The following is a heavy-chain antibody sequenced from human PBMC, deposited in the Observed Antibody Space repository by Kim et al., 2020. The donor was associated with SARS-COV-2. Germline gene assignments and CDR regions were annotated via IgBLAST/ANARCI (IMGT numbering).Heavy chain of an antibody. V-gene: IGHV4-31*03. CDR3: ARDRPTNYYDSSGYPADAFDI. CDR1: GGSISSGGYY. CDR2: IYYSGST. Sequence: SETLSLTCTVSGGSISSGGYYWSWIRQHPGKGLEWIGYIYYSGSTYYNPSLKSRVTISVDTSKNQFSLKLSSVTAADTAMYYCARDRPTNYYDSSGYPADAFDIWGQGTMVTVSS. J-gene: IGHJ3*02. D-gene: IGHD3-22*01.